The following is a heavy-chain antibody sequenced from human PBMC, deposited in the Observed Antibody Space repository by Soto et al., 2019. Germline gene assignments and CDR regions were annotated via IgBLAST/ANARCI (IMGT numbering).Heavy chain of an antibody. CDR3: ARLGSAAGLSNYGMDV. V-gene: IGHV5-51*01. Sequence: GESLKISCQGSVYSFTTYWIGWVRQMPGKGLEWMGIIYPDDSDTRYSPSFQGQVTISADKSISTAYLQWSSLKASDTAMYYCARLGSAAGLSNYGMDVWGQGTTVTVSS. D-gene: IGHD6-13*01. CDR2: IYPDDSDT. J-gene: IGHJ6*02. CDR1: VYSFTTYW.